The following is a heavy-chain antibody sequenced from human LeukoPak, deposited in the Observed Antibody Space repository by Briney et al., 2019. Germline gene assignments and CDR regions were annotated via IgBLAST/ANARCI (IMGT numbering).Heavy chain of an antibody. Sequence: ASAKVSCKASGYIFTSYGISWVRQAPGQGLEWMGWISAYNGNTNYAQKLQGRVTMTTDTSTSTAYMELRGLRSDDTAVYYCARDTIIVGATAYGMDVWGQETTVTVSS. V-gene: IGHV1-18*01. CDR1: GYIFTSYG. CDR2: ISAYNGNT. D-gene: IGHD1-26*01. J-gene: IGHJ6*02. CDR3: ARDTIIVGATAYGMDV.